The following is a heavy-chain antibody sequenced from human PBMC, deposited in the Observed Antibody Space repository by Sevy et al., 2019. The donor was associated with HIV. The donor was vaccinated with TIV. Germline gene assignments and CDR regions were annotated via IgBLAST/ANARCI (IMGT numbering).Heavy chain of an antibody. Sequence: SDPTLVNPTQTLTLTCTFSGFSLSTSGVGVGWIRQPPGKALEWLALICWNDDKGYSPSLKSRLTITKDTSKNQVVLTMPNMDPVDAATYSCAQRYVDTAMVYFDYWGQGTLVTVSS. CDR1: GFSLSTSGVG. CDR2: ICWNDDK. CDR3: AQRYVDTAMVYFDY. D-gene: IGHD5-18*01. V-gene: IGHV2-5*01. J-gene: IGHJ4*02.